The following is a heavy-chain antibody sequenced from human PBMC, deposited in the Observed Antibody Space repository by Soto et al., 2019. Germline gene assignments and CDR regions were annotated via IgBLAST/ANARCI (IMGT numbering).Heavy chain of an antibody. J-gene: IGHJ4*02. CDR3: ARAPIAAAPFDY. CDR2: IYYSGST. V-gene: IGHV4-61*01. D-gene: IGHD6-13*01. Sequence: SETLSLTXTVSGGSVSSGSYYWSWIRQPPGKGLEWIGYIYYSGSTNYNPSLESRVTISVDTSKNQFSLKLSSVTAADTAVYYCARAPIAAAPFDYWGQGTLVTVSS. CDR1: GGSVSSGSYY.